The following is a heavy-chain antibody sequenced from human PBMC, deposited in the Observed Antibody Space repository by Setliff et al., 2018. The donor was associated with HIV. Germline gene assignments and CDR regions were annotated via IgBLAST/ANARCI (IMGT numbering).Heavy chain of an antibody. CDR2: IYPGDSDT. V-gene: IGHV5-51*01. CDR1: GYSFTNYW. CDR3: ARRFPDGYFDSSGYYYDAFDI. J-gene: IGHJ3*02. Sequence: PGESLKISCKGSGYSFTNYWIAWLRQMPGKGLECMGIIYPGDSDTRYSPSFQGQVTISAGKSLSTAYLQWSSLKASDTAMYYCARRFPDGYFDSSGYYYDAFDIRGQGTMVTVSS. D-gene: IGHD3-22*01.